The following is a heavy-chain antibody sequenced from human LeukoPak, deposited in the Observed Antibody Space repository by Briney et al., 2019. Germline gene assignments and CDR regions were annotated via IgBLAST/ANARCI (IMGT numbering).Heavy chain of an antibody. D-gene: IGHD3-10*01. CDR3: ASTIWFVSW. V-gene: IGHV3-9*01. J-gene: IGHJ4*02. CDR2: ISWNSGSI. Sequence: GGSLRLSCAASGFTFDDYAMHWVRQAPGKGLEWVSGISWNSGSIGYADSVKGRFTISRDNAKNSLYLQMNSLRAEDTALYYCASTIWFVSWWGQGTLVTVSS. CDR1: GFTFDDYA.